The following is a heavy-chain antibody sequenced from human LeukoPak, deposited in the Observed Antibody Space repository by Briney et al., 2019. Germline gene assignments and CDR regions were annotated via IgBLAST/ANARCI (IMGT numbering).Heavy chain of an antibody. CDR2: ISAYNGNT. CDR1: GYTFTSYG. D-gene: IGHD2-15*01. CDR3: ARDGYCSGGSCYFLAPFDY. V-gene: IGHV1-18*01. J-gene: IGHJ4*02. Sequence: GASVKVSCKASGYTFTSYGISWVRQAPGQGLEWMGWISAYNGNTNYAQKLQGRVTMTTDTSTSTAYTELRSLRSDDTAVYYCARDGYCSGGSCYFLAPFDYWGQGTLATVSS.